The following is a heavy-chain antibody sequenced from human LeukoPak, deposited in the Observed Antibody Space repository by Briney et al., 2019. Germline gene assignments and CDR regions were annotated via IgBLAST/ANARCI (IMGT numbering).Heavy chain of an antibody. CDR3: ARAAIAAARIYYYMDV. CDR2: ISSSSSYI. D-gene: IGHD6-13*01. CDR1: GFTFSSYS. Sequence: GGSLRLSCAASGFTFSSYSMNWVRQAPGKGLEWVSSISSSSSYIYYADSVKGRFTISRDNAQNSLYLQMNSLRAEDTAVYYCARAAIAAARIYYYMDVWGKGTTVTVSS. V-gene: IGHV3-21*01. J-gene: IGHJ6*03.